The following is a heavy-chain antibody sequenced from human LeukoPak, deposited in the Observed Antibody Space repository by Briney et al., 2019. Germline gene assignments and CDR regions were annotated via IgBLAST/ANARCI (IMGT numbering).Heavy chain of an antibody. V-gene: IGHV5-51*01. D-gene: IGHD6-6*01. J-gene: IGHJ5*02. CDR1: GYTFTSYW. CDR3: ARLIVGSSSTGWFDP. Sequence: PGESLKISCQSSGYTFTSYWIGWVRQMPGKGLQWMGIIYPGDSDTTYSPSFQGQVTISADKSISTAYLQWSSLKASDTAIYYYARLIVGSSSTGWFDPWGQGTLVTVSS. CDR2: IYPGDSDT.